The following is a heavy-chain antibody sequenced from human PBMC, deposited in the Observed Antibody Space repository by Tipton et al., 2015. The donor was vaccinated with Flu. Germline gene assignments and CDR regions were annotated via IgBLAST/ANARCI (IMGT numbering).Heavy chain of an antibody. Sequence: QVQLVQSGAEVKKPGASVKVSCKASAYTFIGYYMHWVRQAPGQGFEWMGRINPNSGGTNYAQRIQGRVTMTRDTSISTAYMELSRLRSDDTAVYYGARDSVPCDGSGSYYRRGYSFYGMGVWGQGTTGTVSS. CDR1: AYTFIGYY. CDR2: INPNSGGT. J-gene: IGHJ6*02. CDR3: ARDSVPCDGSGSYYRRGYSFYGMGV. D-gene: IGHD3-10*01. V-gene: IGHV1-2*06.